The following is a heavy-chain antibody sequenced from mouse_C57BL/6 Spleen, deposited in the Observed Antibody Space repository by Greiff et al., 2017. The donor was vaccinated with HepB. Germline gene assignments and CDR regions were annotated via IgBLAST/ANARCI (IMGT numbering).Heavy chain of an antibody. Sequence: QVQLQQSGAELVRPGASVKLSCKASGYTFTDYYINWVKQRPGQGLEWIARIYPGSGNTYYNEKFKGKATLTAEKSSSTAYMQLSSLTSEDSAVYFCARHYYGSSPSFDYWGQGTTLTVSS. CDR2: IYPGSGNT. V-gene: IGHV1-76*01. D-gene: IGHD1-1*01. J-gene: IGHJ2*01. CDR1: GYTFTDYY. CDR3: ARHYYGSSPSFDY.